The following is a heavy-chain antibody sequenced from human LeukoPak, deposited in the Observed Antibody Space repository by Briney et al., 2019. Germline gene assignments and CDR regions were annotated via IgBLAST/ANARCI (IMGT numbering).Heavy chain of an antibody. CDR3: AKDLVTVAYYDFWSGSAFDI. Sequence: GGSLRLSCAASGFTFSSYAMSWVRQAPGKGLEWVSAISGSGGSTYYADSVKGRLTISRDNSKNTLYLQMNSLRAEDTAVYYCAKDLVTVAYYDFWSGSAFDIWGQGTMVTVSS. V-gene: IGHV3-23*01. CDR2: ISGSGGST. J-gene: IGHJ3*02. CDR1: GFTFSSYA. D-gene: IGHD3-3*01.